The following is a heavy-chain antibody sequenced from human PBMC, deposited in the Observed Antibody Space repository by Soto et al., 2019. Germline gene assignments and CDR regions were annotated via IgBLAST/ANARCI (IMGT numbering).Heavy chain of an antibody. V-gene: IGHV1-2*04. CDR2: INANSGGT. D-gene: IGHD3-22*01. CDR1: GYTFTGYY. CDR3: ARRGISSSGINAFDI. J-gene: IGHJ3*02. Sequence: QVQLVQSGAEVKKPGASVKVSCKASGYTFTGYYMHWVRQAPGQGLEWMGWINANSGGTNYAQKFQGWVTMTRDTSISTAYMELSRLRSDDTAVYYCARRGISSSGINAFDIWGQGTMVTVSS.